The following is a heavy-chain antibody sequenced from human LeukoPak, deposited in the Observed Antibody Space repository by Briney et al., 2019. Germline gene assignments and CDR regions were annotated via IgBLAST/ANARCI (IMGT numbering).Heavy chain of an antibody. J-gene: IGHJ4*02. Sequence: PSETLSLTCTVSGGSISSYYWGWIRQPPGKGLEWIGSIYYSGSTYYNPSLKSRVTISVDTSKNQFSLKLSSVTAADTAVYYCASLIYCSSTSCHYYFDYWGQGTLVTVSS. CDR3: ASLIYCSSTSCHYYFDY. V-gene: IGHV4-39*01. CDR1: GGSISSYY. D-gene: IGHD2-2*01. CDR2: IYYSGST.